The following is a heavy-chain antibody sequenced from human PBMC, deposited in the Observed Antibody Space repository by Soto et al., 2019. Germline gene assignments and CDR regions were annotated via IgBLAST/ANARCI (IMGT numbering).Heavy chain of an antibody. Sequence: GGPLRLSCTAAGGTFSSYSMNWVSQAPGKGLEWVSYISSSSSTIYYADSVKGRFTISRDNAKNSLYLQMNSLRDEDTAVYYCARDFGSSCSGGSCYSGFDYWGQGTLVTVSS. D-gene: IGHD2-15*01. CDR3: ARDFGSSCSGGSCYSGFDY. CDR1: GGTFSSYS. J-gene: IGHJ4*02. V-gene: IGHV3-48*02. CDR2: ISSSSSTI.